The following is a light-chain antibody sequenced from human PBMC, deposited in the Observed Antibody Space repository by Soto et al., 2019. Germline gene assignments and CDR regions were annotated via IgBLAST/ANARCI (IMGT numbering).Light chain of an antibody. J-gene: IGKJ1*01. CDR1: QSVSSNY. V-gene: IGKV3-20*01. Sequence: EIVLTQSPGTLSLFPGERATLSCRATQSVSSNYLAWYQQKPGQAPRLLLYIASSRATGIPDRFSGSGSGTDFTLIISRLEPEDVAVYYCQQYGTLPWTFGQGTKVEIK. CDR2: IAS. CDR3: QQYGTLPWT.